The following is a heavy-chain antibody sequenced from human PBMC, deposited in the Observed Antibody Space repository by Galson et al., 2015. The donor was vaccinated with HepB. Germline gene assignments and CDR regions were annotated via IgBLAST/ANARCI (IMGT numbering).Heavy chain of an antibody. CDR1: GFTFSSYA. V-gene: IGHV3-64D*06. CDR2: ISSNGGST. Sequence: SLRLSCAASGFTFSSYAMHWVRQAPGKGLEYVSAISSNGGSTYYADSVKGRFTISRDNSKNTLYLQMSSLRAEDTAVYYCVKDIVVVTFDAFDIWGQGTMVTVSS. CDR3: VKDIVVVTFDAFDI. D-gene: IGHD2-21*02. J-gene: IGHJ3*02.